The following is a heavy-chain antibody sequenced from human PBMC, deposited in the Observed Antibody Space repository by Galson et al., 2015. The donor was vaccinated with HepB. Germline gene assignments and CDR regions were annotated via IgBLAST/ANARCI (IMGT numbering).Heavy chain of an antibody. CDR3: ARDGTAFDV. V-gene: IGHV3-7*03. CDR1: GFTFSDFW. Sequence: SLRLSCAASGFTFSDFWMSWARQAPGKGLEWVANINRDETDFFLADAVEGRFTISRDNNINTLYLHMTSLRAEDTAVYFCARDGTAFDVWGQGTMVTVSS. CDR2: INRDETDF. J-gene: IGHJ3*01. D-gene: IGHD6-13*01.